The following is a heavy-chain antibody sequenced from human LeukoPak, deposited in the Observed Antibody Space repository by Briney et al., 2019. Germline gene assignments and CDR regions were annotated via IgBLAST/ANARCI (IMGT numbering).Heavy chain of an antibody. V-gene: IGHV1-2*02. CDR1: GYTFTGYY. CDR2: INPNSGGT. CDR3: ASRGYLAAAGAFDI. D-gene: IGHD6-13*01. Sequence: ASVKVSCKASGYTFTGYYMHWVRQAPGQGPEWMGWINPNSGGTNYAQKFQGRVTMTRDTSISTAYMELSRLRSDDTAVYYCASRGYLAAAGAFDIWGQGTMVTVSS. J-gene: IGHJ3*02.